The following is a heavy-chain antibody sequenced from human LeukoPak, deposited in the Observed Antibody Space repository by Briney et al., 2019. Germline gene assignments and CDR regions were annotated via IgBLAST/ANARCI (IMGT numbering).Heavy chain of an antibody. D-gene: IGHD6-19*01. CDR2: ISAYNGNT. V-gene: IGHV1-18*01. CDR1: GYTFNSYG. CDR3: ARGREAVAGSIKYYYGMDV. J-gene: IGHJ6*02. Sequence: ASVKVSCKASGYTFNSYGISWVRQAPGQGLEWMGWISAYNGNTNYAQKLQGRATMTTDTSTSTAYMELRSLRSDDTAVYYCARGREAVAGSIKYYYGMDVWGQGTTVTVSS.